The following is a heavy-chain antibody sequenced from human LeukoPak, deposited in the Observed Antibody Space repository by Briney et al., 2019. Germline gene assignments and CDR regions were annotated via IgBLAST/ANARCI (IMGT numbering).Heavy chain of an antibody. CDR2: MKEDGGEI. Sequence: GGSLRLSCAASGFPFSNYWMSWVRQAPGKGLEWVANMKEDGGEINYVDSVKGRFTISRDNAKNSLYLHMNSLRVEDTAVYYCARDRGYSTFDNWGQGTQVTVSS. V-gene: IGHV3-7*01. CDR1: GFPFSNYW. CDR3: ARDRGYSTFDN. J-gene: IGHJ5*02. D-gene: IGHD4-23*01.